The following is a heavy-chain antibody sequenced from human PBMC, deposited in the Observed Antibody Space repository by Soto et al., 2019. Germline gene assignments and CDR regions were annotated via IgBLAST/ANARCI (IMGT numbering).Heavy chain of an antibody. CDR3: AHRPDYGGNPWDY. J-gene: IGHJ4*02. Sequence: QIALKESGPTLVKPTQTLTLTCTLSGFSLSTSGLGVGWIRQPPVKALEWLALIYWDDDKRYSPSLKSRHTITKDTDKNQVVLNMTHMDPVDTATYCCAHRPDYGGNPWDYWGQGTLVTVSS. V-gene: IGHV2-5*02. CDR2: IYWDDDK. D-gene: IGHD4-17*01. CDR1: GFSLSTSGLG.